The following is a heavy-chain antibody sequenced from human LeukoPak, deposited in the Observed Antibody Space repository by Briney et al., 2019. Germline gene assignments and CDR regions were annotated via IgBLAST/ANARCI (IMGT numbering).Heavy chain of an antibody. D-gene: IGHD3-22*01. J-gene: IGHJ4*02. CDR3: ARGEYYYDSSGRGPLGY. Sequence: ASVKVSCKASGYTFTGYYMHWVRQAPGQALEWMGWINPNSGGTNYAQKFQGRVTITRDTSISTAYMELSRLRSDDTAVYYCARGEYYYDSSGRGPLGYWGQGTLVTVSS. CDR2: INPNSGGT. V-gene: IGHV1-2*02. CDR1: GYTFTGYY.